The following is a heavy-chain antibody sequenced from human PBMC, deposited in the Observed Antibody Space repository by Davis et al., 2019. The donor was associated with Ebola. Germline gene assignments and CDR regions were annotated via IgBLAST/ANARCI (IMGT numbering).Heavy chain of an antibody. CDR2: INAGNGNT. CDR1: GYTFTSYA. V-gene: IGHV1-3*01. CDR3: ARSNIVATIKDY. D-gene: IGHD5-12*01. Sequence: ASVKVSCKASGYTFTSYAMHWVRQAPGQRLEWMGWINAGNGNTKYSQKFQGRVTITRDTSASTAYMELRSLRSDDTAVYYCARSNIVATIKDYWGQGTLVSVSS. J-gene: IGHJ4*02.